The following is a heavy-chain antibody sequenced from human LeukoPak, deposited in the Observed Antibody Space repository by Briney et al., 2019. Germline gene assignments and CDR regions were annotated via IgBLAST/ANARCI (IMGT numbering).Heavy chain of an antibody. V-gene: IGHV3-7*01. D-gene: IGHD1-14*01. J-gene: IGHJ4*02. CDR3: TRDRSLAEDD. Sequence: PGGSLRLSCAASGFTFSGHWMSWVRQAPGKGLEWVANIKQGGSDKYNVDSVTGRFTISRDNANNLLYLQMISLRGEDTAVYYCTRDRSLAEDDWGQGTLVTVSS. CDR1: GFTFSGHW. CDR2: IKQGGSDK.